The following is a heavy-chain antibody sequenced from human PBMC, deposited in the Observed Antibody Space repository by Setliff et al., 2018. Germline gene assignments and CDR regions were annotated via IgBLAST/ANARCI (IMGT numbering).Heavy chain of an antibody. CDR3: ARASKGLYCGSDCFYTFDS. J-gene: IGHJ4*02. Sequence: GGSLRLSCAASGFTFSSHWMTWVRQAPGKGLEWVANINQDGSETCYVDSLKGRFSVSRDNGKNSLYLQMNSLRAEDTAVYYCARASKGLYCGSDCFYTFDSWGPGTLVTVSS. V-gene: IGHV3-7*01. D-gene: IGHD2-21*02. CDR2: INQDGSET. CDR1: GFTFSSHW.